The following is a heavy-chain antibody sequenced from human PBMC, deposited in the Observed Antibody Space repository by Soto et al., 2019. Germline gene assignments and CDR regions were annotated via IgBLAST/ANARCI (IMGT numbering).Heavy chain of an antibody. CDR2: INHSGST. V-gene: IGHV4-34*01. CDR3: ARAVIAATPYYYYMDV. CDR1: GGSFSGYY. J-gene: IGHJ6*03. Sequence: SETLSLTCAVYGGSFSGYYWSWIRQPPGKGLEWIGEINHSGSTNYNPSLKSRVTISVDTSKNQFSLKLSSVTAADTAVYYCARAVIAATPYYYYMDVWGKGTTVTVSS. D-gene: IGHD2-15*01.